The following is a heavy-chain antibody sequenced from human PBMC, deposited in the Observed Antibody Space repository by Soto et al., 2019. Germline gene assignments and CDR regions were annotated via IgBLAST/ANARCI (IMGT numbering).Heavy chain of an antibody. Sequence: GVSMRLSCAASGFTFSVFGMHWVRQAPGKGLEWVAIIWYDGSDKYYADSVKGRFTISRDNSKNTLYLQMNSLRAEDTAVYHCAFGNLSSYYDYWGQGTPVNVSS. CDR2: IWYDGSDK. CDR3: AFGNLSSYYDY. D-gene: IGHD3-16*01. CDR1: GFTFSVFG. J-gene: IGHJ4*02. V-gene: IGHV3-33*01.